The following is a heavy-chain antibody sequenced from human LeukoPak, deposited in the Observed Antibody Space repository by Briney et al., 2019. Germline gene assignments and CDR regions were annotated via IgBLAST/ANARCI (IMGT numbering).Heavy chain of an antibody. J-gene: IGHJ6*02. CDR2: IYYSGST. Sequence: PSQTLSLTCTVSGGPISSGDYYWSWIRQPPGKGLEWIGYIYYSGSTYYNPSLKSRVTISVDTSKHQFYLKLSSVTAADTAVYYCARVSSSGYHHRVYYYYGMDVWGQGTTVTVSS. CDR1: GGPISSGDYY. V-gene: IGHV4-30-4*01. CDR3: ARVSSSGYHHRVYYYYGMDV. D-gene: IGHD3-22*01.